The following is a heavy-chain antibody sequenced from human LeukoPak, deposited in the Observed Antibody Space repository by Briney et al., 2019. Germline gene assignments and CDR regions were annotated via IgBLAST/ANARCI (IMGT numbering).Heavy chain of an antibody. CDR2: ITNDGSST. CDR1: GLTFSSHW. J-gene: IGHJ4*02. Sequence: GGSLRLSCAASGLTFSSHWMHWVRQAPGKGLVWVSRITNDGSSTTYADSVKGRFTISRDNAKNMLYLQVNSLRAEDTAVYYCAREGRWLQLSLDYWGQGTLVTVSS. CDR3: AREGRWLQLSLDY. V-gene: IGHV3-74*01. D-gene: IGHD5-24*01.